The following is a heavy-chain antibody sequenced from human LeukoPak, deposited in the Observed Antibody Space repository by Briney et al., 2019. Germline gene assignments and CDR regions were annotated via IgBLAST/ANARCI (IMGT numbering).Heavy chain of an antibody. V-gene: IGHV3-48*01. D-gene: IGHD1-26*01. J-gene: IGHJ6*03. CDR2: ASSSSSTI. Sequence: PVQPLDSPSVASSSSSTIYYADSVKGRFTISRDNAKNSLYLQMNSLRAEDTAVYYCARVGATKYMDVWGKGTKVTISS. CDR3: ARVGATKYMDV.